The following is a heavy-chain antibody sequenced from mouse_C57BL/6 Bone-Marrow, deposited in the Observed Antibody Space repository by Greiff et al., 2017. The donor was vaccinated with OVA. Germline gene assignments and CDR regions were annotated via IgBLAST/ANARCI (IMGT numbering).Heavy chain of an antibody. J-gene: IGHJ3*01. CDR3: ARDARWDGLVLAY. V-gene: IGHV7-1*01. Sequence: EVKVVESGGGLVQSGRSLRLSCATSGFTFSDFYMEWVRQAPGKGLEWIAASRNKANDYTTEYSASVKGRFIVSRDTSQSILYLQMNALRAEDTAIYYCARDARWDGLVLAYWGQGTLGTVSA. CDR1: GFTFSDFY. CDR2: SRNKANDYTT. D-gene: IGHD4-1*01.